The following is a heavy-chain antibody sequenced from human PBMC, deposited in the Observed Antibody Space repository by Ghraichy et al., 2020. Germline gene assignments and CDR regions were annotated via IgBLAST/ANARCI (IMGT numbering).Heavy chain of an antibody. CDR2: ISSSTRKI. J-gene: IGHJ6*02. D-gene: IGHD6-19*01. Sequence: GESLNISCVASGLMFSPNTMNWVRQAPGKGLEWVSSISSSTRKIYYADSVKGRFTISRDNAQNSLYLQMNSLRAEDTAEYYCSRGGGAGTPVLYHMDVWGLGTTVTVSS. CDR3: SRGGGAGTPVLYHMDV. V-gene: IGHV3-21*01. CDR1: GLMFSPNT.